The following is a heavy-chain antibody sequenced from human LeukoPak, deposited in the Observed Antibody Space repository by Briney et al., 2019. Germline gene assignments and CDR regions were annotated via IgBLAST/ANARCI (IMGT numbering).Heavy chain of an antibody. CDR3: AREVSEGFDF. V-gene: IGHV3-21*01. D-gene: IGHD3-22*01. CDR1: GFTFSSYS. J-gene: IGHJ4*02. CDR2: ISSSSSYI. Sequence: GGSLRLSCAASGFTFSSYSMNWVRQAPGKGLEWVSSISSSSSYIYYADSVKGRFTISRDNAKNSLYLQMNSLRAEDTALYYCAREVSEGFDFWGQGTLVTVSS.